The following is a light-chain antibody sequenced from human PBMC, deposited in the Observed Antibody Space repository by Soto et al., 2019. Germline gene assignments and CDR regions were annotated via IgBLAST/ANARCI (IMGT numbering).Light chain of an antibody. Sequence: NVLTQSPDTLSLSPGERATLSCMASQSVNKRLAWYQQKPGQAPRLLISGASNRATGIPDRFSGSGSATDFSLIISSLEPEDFALYFCQQYGTSPMTFGQGTRLEIK. J-gene: IGKJ5*01. V-gene: IGKV3-20*01. CDR2: GAS. CDR1: QSVNKR. CDR3: QQYGTSPMT.